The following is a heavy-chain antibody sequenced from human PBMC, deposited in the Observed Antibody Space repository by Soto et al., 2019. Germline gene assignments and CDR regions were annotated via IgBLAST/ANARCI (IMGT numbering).Heavy chain of an antibody. Sequence: GGSLRLSCAASGFTFSSYAMSWVRQAPGKGLEWVSAISGSGGSTYYADSVKGRFTISRDNSKNTLYLQMNSLRAEDTAVYYCAKDYDSSGYYPYNWFDPWGQGTLVTVSS. CDR1: GFTFSSYA. CDR3: AKDYDSSGYYPYNWFDP. V-gene: IGHV3-23*01. J-gene: IGHJ5*02. CDR2: ISGSGGST. D-gene: IGHD3-22*01.